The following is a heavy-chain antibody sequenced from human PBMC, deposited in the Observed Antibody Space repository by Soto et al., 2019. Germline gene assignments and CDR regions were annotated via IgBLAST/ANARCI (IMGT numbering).Heavy chain of an antibody. CDR2: ISSSGSTI. Sequence: EVQLVESGGGLVQPGGSLRLSCAASGFTFSSYEMNWVRQAPGKGLEWVSYISSSGSTIYYTDSVKGRFTISRDNAKNSLYLQMNSLRAEDTAVYYCARDLIAVAGDDAFDIWGQGTMVTVSS. CDR3: ARDLIAVAGDDAFDI. CDR1: GFTFSSYE. V-gene: IGHV3-48*03. D-gene: IGHD6-19*01. J-gene: IGHJ3*02.